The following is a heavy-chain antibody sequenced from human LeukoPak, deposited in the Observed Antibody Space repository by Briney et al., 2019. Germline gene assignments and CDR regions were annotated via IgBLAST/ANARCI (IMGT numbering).Heavy chain of an antibody. V-gene: IGHV3-48*03. Sequence: GGSLRLSCGASGFTFSGYEMNWVRQAPGEGLEWIAYICGRGVTTYFADSVKGRFTISRDNAKNSLYLQMNSLRAEDTALYYCARDFHDSSGYYTYFFDYWGQGTLVTVSS. CDR2: ICGRGVTT. J-gene: IGHJ4*02. CDR3: ARDFHDSSGYYTYFFDY. CDR1: GFTFSGYE. D-gene: IGHD3-22*01.